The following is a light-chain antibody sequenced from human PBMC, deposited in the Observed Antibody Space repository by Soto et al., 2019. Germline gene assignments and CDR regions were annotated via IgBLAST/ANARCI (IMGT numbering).Light chain of an antibody. J-gene: IGKJ2*01. CDR2: DAS. Sequence: EIVMTQSPATLSVSPGERATLSCRASQSLSRNLAWYQQKPGQAPRLLIYDASTRATGLPARFSGSGSGTAFTLTIDSLQSEDFAVYYCQQYEDLAYTFGQGTKLEIK. V-gene: IGKV3-15*01. CDR1: QSLSRN. CDR3: QQYEDLAYT.